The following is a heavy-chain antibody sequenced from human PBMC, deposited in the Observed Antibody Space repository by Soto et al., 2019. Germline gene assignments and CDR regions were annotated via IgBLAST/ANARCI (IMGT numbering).Heavy chain of an antibody. D-gene: IGHD5-12*01. CDR3: ARGRWPQLPDN. J-gene: IGHJ4*02. CDR1: GGSISNYY. CDR2: IYYSGST. Sequence: LSLSCTVSGGSISNYYWIWIRQPPGKRLEWIGYIYYSGSTDYNPSLKSRVTISVDTSNNQFSLKLSSVTAADTAVYYCARGRWPQLPDNWGQGTLVTVSS. V-gene: IGHV4-59*08.